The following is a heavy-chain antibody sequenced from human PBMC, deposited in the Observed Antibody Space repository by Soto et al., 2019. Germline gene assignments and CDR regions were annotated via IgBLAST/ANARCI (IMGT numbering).Heavy chain of an antibody. J-gene: IGHJ4*02. D-gene: IGHD3-22*01. Sequence: GGSLRLSCAASGFTFSSYAMSWVRQAPGKGLEWVSAISGSGGSTYYAGSVKGRFTISRDNSKNTLYLQMNSLRAEDTAVYYCATFKHHGGSSTPINYDSSGYPDYWGQGTLVTVSS. CDR3: ATFKHHGGSSTPINYDSSGYPDY. CDR1: GFTFSSYA. V-gene: IGHV3-23*01. CDR2: ISGSGGST.